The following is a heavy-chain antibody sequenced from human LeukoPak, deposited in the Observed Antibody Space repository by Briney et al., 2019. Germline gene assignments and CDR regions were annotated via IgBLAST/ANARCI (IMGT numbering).Heavy chain of an antibody. CDR2: INPNSGGT. CDR1: GYTFTGYY. CDR3: ARVVVVVPAARIRRYYFDY. Sequence: ASVKVSCKASGYTFTGYYMHWVRQAPGQGLEWMGWINPNSGGTNYAQKFQGRVTMTRDTSISTAYMELSRLRSDDTAVYYCARVVVVVPAARIRRYYFDYWGQGTLVTVSS. V-gene: IGHV1-2*02. D-gene: IGHD2-2*01. J-gene: IGHJ4*02.